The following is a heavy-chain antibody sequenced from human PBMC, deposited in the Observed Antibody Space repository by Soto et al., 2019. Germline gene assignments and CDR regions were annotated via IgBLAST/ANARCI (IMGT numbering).Heavy chain of an antibody. D-gene: IGHD2-15*01. CDR3: ARGDREDIAVVVGVRPGEYGGDV. J-gene: IGHJ6*02. V-gene: IGHV3-30-3*01. CDR1: GFTFRSYA. CDR2: ISYDGSNK. Sequence: QVQLVESGGGVVQPGRSLRLSCAASGFTFRSYAMHWVRQAPGKGLECVAVISYDGSNKFYRDYVKGRFTISRDNSKNTLYLQINSLRYEDTAVYYCARGDREDIAVVVGVRPGEYGGDVLGQGTTVTVSS.